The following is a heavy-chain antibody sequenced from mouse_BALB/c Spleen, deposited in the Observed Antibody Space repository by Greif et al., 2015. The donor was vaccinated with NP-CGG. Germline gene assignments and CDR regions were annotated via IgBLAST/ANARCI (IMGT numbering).Heavy chain of an antibody. CDR2: INPNNGGT. D-gene: IGHD4-1*01. CDR1: GYTFTEYT. V-gene: IGHV1-18*01. CDR3: ASLGRKRYFDV. Sequence: VHVKQSGPELVKPGASVKISCKTSGYTFTEYTMHWVKQSYGKSLEWIGGINPNNGGTSYNQKFKGKATLTVDKSSSTAYMELRSLTSEDSAVYYCASLGRKRYFDVWGAGTTVTVSS. J-gene: IGHJ1*01.